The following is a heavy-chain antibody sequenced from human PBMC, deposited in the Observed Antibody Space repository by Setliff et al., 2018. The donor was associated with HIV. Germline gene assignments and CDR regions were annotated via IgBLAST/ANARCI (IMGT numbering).Heavy chain of an antibody. CDR3: ARELRQQLTLNWLDP. CDR1: GGSISSSGYY. V-gene: IGHV4-31*03. Sequence: SETLSLTCSVSGGSISSSGYYWSWIRQHPGKGLEWIGYIYYTGSTYYNPSLKSRVTISVDTSENQFSLKQSSVTAADTAVYYCARELRQQLTLNWLDPWGQGTLVTVSS. J-gene: IGHJ5*02. D-gene: IGHD6-13*01. CDR2: IYYTGST.